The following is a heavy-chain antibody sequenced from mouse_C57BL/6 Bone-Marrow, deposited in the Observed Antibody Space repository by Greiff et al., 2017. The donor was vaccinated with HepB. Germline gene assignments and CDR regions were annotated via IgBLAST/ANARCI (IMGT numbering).Heavy chain of an antibody. CDR1: GYTFTSYW. V-gene: IGHV1-69*01. Sequence: VQLQQPGAELVMPGASVKLSCKASGYTFTSYWMHWVKQRPGQGLEWIGEIDPSDSYTNYNQKFKGKSTLTVDKSSSTAYMQLSSLTSEDYAVYYCARSLLRYAMDYWGQGTSVTVSS. D-gene: IGHD1-1*01. CDR2: IDPSDSYT. CDR3: ARSLLRYAMDY. J-gene: IGHJ4*01.